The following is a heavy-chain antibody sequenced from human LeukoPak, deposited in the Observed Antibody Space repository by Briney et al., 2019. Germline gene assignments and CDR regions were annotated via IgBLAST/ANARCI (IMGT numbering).Heavy chain of an antibody. D-gene: IGHD3-22*01. Sequence: GRSLRLSCVASGFTFNNYAMHWVRQAPGKGLEWVAVISYDGSNKYYADSVKGRFTISRDNSKNTLYLQMNSLRAEDTAVYYCARDNRGGYYDSSGFDYWGQGTLVTVSS. V-gene: IGHV3-30-3*01. CDR3: ARDNRGGYYDSSGFDY. CDR2: ISYDGSNK. CDR1: GFTFNNYA. J-gene: IGHJ4*02.